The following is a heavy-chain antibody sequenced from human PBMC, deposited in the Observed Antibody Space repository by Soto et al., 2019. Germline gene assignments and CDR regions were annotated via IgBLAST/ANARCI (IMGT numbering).Heavy chain of an antibody. CDR1: GFTFSSYA. CDR3: ARVLEQLVSHYYYYGMDV. V-gene: IGHV3-23*01. J-gene: IGHJ6*02. Sequence: GGSLRLSCAASGFTFSSYAMSWVRQAPGKGLEWVSAISGSGGSTYYADSVKGRFTISRDNSKNTLYLQMNSLRAEDTAVYYCARVLEQLVSHYYYYGMDVWGQGTTVTVSS. D-gene: IGHD6-6*01. CDR2: ISGSGGST.